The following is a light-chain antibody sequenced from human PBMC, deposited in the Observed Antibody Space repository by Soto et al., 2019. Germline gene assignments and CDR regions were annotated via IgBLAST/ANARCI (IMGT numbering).Light chain of an antibody. J-gene: IGKJ1*01. CDR3: QQYNDWPLT. CDR1: QSVSSN. Sequence: EILMTQSTVTLSVSPGERATLSCRASQSVSSNLAWYQQKPGQAPSLLIYGAFTRATGIPARFSGTGSGTEFTLTISSLQSEDFALYYCQQYNDWPLTFGQGTKVDIK. V-gene: IGKV3-15*01. CDR2: GAF.